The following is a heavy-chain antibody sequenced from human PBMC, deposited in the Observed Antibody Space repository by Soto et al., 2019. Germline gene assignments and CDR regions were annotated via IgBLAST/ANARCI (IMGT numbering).Heavy chain of an antibody. CDR3: ARGKGQLTVFDY. CDR1: GGSINNNNW. D-gene: IGHD6-6*01. J-gene: IGHJ4*02. CDR2: IFQSGST. V-gene: IGHV4-4*02. Sequence: SETLSLTCAVSGGSINNNNWCSWVRQPPGKGLEWIGEIFQSGSTNYDPSLKSRVTISLDISKNQFSLKLTSVTAADTAVYYCARGKGQLTVFDYWGQGTLVTVSS.